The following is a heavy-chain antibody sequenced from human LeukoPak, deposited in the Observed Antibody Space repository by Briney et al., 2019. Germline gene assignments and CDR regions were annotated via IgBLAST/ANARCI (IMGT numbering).Heavy chain of an antibody. D-gene: IGHD6-6*01. J-gene: IGHJ4*02. CDR2: VYYTGRT. CDR3: AKGKKYDSSSDFDY. Sequence: PSETLSLTCTVIGGSIGAYFWSWIRQPPGKGLEWIGNVYYTGRTNYNPSLKSRVTISVDMSNSQNHFSLSLSSVTAADTAVYYCAKGKKYDSSSDFDYWGQGTLVTVSS. V-gene: IGHV4-59*01. CDR1: GGSIGAYF.